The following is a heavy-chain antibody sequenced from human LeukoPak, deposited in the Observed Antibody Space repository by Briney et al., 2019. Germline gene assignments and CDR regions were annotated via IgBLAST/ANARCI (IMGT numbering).Heavy chain of an antibody. CDR1: GFTFGDYA. CDR3: TRQAAPDAFDI. V-gene: IGHV3-49*04. J-gene: IGHJ3*02. CDR2: IRSKAYGGTT. D-gene: IGHD6-13*01. Sequence: GRSLRLSCTASGFTFGDYAMSWVRQAPGKGLEWVGFIRSKAYGGTTEYAASVKGRFTISRDDSKSIAYLQMNSLKTEETAVYYCTRQAAPDAFDIWGQGTMVTVSS.